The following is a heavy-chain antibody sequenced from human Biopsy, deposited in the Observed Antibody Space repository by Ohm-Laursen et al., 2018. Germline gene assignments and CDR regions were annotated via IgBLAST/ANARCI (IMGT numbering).Heavy chain of an antibody. CDR1: GGSVSSNTNY. V-gene: IGHV4-39*01. CDR2: IFYSGII. Sequence: SDTLSLTCTVSGGSVSSNTNYWAWIRQPPGKGLEWIGSIFYSGIIYYNPSLKSRVSISVDTSKNQFSLNLNSVTAADTAVYYCARHPTGFWFGPWGQGTLVIVSS. CDR3: ARHPTGFWFGP. J-gene: IGHJ5*02.